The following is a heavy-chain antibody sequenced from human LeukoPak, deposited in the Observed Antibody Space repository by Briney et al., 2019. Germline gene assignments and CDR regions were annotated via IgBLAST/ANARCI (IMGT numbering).Heavy chain of an antibody. CDR3: AKDLGFDP. Sequence: GGSLRLSCTASGFTFSNSAMRWVRQAPGKGLECVSAISSSGGGTYYADSVKGRFTISRDNSKNTLYLQMNSLRAEDAAVYYCAKDLGFDPWGQGTLVTVSS. J-gene: IGHJ5*02. V-gene: IGHV3-23*01. CDR2: ISSSGGGT. CDR1: GFTFSNSA.